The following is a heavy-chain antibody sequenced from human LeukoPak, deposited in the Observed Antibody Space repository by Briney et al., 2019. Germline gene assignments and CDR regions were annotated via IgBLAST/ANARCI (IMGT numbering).Heavy chain of an antibody. V-gene: IGHV3-48*01. Sequence: GGSLRLSCAVSGFRFSDYSMNWVRQAPGKGLEWISYIGISSGNTNYADSVKGRFTISGDKAKNSLYLQMNSLRVEDTAVYYCARDYKYAFDNWGQGTLVTVFS. CDR2: IGISSGNT. D-gene: IGHD5-24*01. CDR3: ARDYKYAFDN. CDR1: GFRFSDYS. J-gene: IGHJ4*02.